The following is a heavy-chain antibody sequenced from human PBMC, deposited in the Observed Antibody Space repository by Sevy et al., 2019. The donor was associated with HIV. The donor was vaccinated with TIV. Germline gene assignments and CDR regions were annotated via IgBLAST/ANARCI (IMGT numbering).Heavy chain of an antibody. V-gene: IGHV3-30*03. Sequence: GESLKISCAASGFTFGSYGMSWVRQAPGKGLDYVAVISSDGSDKYYADSVKGRFTISRDNSKNTLFLQMNSLGAEDTAGYYCSRDRAWGVVRGGGNWFDPWGQGTLVTVSS. J-gene: IGHJ5*02. CDR1: GFTFGSYG. CDR2: ISSDGSDK. CDR3: SRDRAWGVVRGGGNWFDP. D-gene: IGHD3-3*01.